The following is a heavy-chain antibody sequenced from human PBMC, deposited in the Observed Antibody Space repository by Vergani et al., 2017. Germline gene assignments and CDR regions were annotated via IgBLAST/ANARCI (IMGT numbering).Heavy chain of an antibody. D-gene: IGHD2-21*01. V-gene: IGHV3-30*18. CDR3: AKLCGDDCYSADY. Sequence: QVQLVESGGGVVQPGRSLRLSCAASGFTFSSYGMHWVRQAPGKGLEWVAVISYDGSNKYYADSVKGRFTISSDNSKNTLYLQMNSLRAEDTAVYYCAKLCGDDCYSADYWGQGTLVTVSS. CDR1: GFTFSSYG. J-gene: IGHJ4*02. CDR2: ISYDGSNK.